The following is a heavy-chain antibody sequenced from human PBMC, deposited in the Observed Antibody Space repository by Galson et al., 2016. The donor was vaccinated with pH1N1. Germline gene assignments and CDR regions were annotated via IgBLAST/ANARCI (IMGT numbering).Heavy chain of an antibody. CDR1: GFIFNTYS. Sequence: SLRLSCAASGFIFNTYSMNWVRQAPGKGLEWVSVINAAGDITNYADSLKGRFTISRDNSKNTLYLQISDVRAEDTAIYFCAEDERQWTVRGAFDVWGQGTMVTVSS. V-gene: IGHV3-23*01. CDR3: AEDERQWTVRGAFDV. D-gene: IGHD3/OR15-3a*01. CDR2: INAAGDIT. J-gene: IGHJ3*01.